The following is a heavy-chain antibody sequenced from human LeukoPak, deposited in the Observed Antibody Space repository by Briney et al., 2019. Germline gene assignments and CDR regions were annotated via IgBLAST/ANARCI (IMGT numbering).Heavy chain of an antibody. CDR1: GYTFTSYY. Sequence: ASVKVSCKASGYTFTSYYMHWVRQAPGQGLEWMGIINPSGGSTSYAQKFQGRVTMTRDTSTSTVYMELSSLRSEDTDVYYCARDKGYYDILTGYHPGAFDIWGQGTMVTVSS. V-gene: IGHV1-46*01. J-gene: IGHJ3*02. CDR2: INPSGGST. CDR3: ARDKGYYDILTGYHPGAFDI. D-gene: IGHD3-9*01.